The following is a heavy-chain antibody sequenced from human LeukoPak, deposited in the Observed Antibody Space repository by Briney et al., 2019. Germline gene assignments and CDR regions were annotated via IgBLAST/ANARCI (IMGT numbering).Heavy chain of an antibody. D-gene: IGHD5-12*01. CDR3: ARAPFHSGYDYYFDY. Sequence: PSETLSLTCAVYGGSFSGYYWSWIRQPPGKGLEWIGYIYYSGSTNYNPSLKSRVTISVDTSKNQFSLKLSSVTAADTAVYYCARAPFHSGYDYYFDYWGQGTLVTVSS. CDR1: GGSFSGYY. CDR2: IYYSGST. J-gene: IGHJ4*02. V-gene: IGHV4-59*12.